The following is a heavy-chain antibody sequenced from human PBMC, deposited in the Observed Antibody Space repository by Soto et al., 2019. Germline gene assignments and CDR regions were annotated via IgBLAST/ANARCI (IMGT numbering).Heavy chain of an antibody. Sequence: HPGGSLRLSCAASGFTFSSYAMSWVRQAPWKGLEWVSVISGSGDSTYYADSVKGRFTISRDNSKNTLYLQMNSLRAEDTAVYYSARRSSGWYFDYWGQGTLVTVSS. J-gene: IGHJ4*02. D-gene: IGHD6-19*01. CDR3: ARRSSGWYFDY. CDR2: ISGSGDST. CDR1: GFTFSSYA. V-gene: IGHV3-23*01.